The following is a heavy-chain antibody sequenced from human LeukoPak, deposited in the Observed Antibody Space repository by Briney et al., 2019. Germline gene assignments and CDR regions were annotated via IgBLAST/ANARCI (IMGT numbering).Heavy chain of an antibody. J-gene: IGHJ6*03. V-gene: IGHV4-59*01. CDR1: GGSISSYY. CDR2: TYYSGST. CDR3: ARDGSAARLRYYYMDV. Sequence: PSETLSLTCTVSGGSISSYYWSWIRQPPGKGLEWIGYTYYSGSTNYNPSLKSRVTISVDTSKNQFSLKLSSVTAADTAVYYCARDGSAARLRYYYMDVWGKGTTVTVSS. D-gene: IGHD6-6*01.